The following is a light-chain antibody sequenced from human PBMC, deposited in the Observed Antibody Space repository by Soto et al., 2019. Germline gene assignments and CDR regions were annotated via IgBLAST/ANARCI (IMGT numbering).Light chain of an antibody. CDR2: GAS. CDR1: QSISSSY. CDR3: QQYSSTFWT. Sequence: EIVLTQSPGTLSVSPGERTTLSCRASQSISSSYLAWYQQKPGQAPRLLVYGASSRATGIPDRFSGSGSGTDFTLTISRLEPEDFALYYCQQYSSTFWTLGQGTKVEIK. V-gene: IGKV3-20*01. J-gene: IGKJ1*01.